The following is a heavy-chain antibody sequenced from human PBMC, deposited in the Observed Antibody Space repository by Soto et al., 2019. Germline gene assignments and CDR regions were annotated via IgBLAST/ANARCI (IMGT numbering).Heavy chain of an antibody. CDR3: ARGGVLRYFDWLSH. Sequence: SETLSLTCTVSGGPMSSFYWTWIRQPPGKGLEWIGEINHSGSTNYNPSLKSRVTISVDTSKNQFSLKLSSVTAADTAVYYCARGGVLRYFDWLSHWGQGTLVTVSS. J-gene: IGHJ5*02. D-gene: IGHD3-9*01. CDR1: GGPMSSFY. CDR2: INHSGST. V-gene: IGHV4-34*01.